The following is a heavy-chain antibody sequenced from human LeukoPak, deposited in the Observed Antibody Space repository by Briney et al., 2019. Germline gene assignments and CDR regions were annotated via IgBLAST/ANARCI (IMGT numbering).Heavy chain of an antibody. V-gene: IGHV3-30*18. CDR1: GCTFSSYG. J-gene: IGHJ6*02. Sequence: HSGTALRLSCAASGCTFSSYGMHWVRQAPGKGLEWVAVISYDGSNKYYADSVKGRFTISRDNSKNTLYLQMNSLRAEDTAVYYCAKDDSGYCSGGSCPYDYYYGMDVWGQGTTVTVSS. CDR2: ISYDGSNK. D-gene: IGHD2-15*01. CDR3: AKDDSGYCSGGSCPYDYYYGMDV.